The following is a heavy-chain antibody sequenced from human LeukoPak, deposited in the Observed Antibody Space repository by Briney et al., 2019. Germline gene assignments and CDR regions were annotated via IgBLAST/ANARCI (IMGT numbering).Heavy chain of an antibody. CDR3: AKASSTNWFLFDS. CDR2: ISGTGGSP. J-gene: IGHJ4*02. Sequence: PGGSLRLSCAASGFTFSSYAMSWVRQAPGKGLEWVSAISGTGGSPYYADSVRGRFTISRDNSKNTLSLQMNSLRADDTAVYYCAKASSTNWFLFDSWGQGTLVTVSS. D-gene: IGHD6-13*01. V-gene: IGHV3-23*01. CDR1: GFTFSSYA.